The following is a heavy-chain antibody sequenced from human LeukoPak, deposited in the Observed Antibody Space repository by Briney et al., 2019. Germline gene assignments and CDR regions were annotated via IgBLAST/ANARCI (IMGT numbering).Heavy chain of an antibody. Sequence: SVKVSCKASGGTFSSYAISWVRQAPGQGLEWMGGIIPIFGTANYAQKFQGRVTTTADESTSTAYMELSSLRSEDTAVYYCARRTIFGVANQETFDYWGQGTLVTVSS. D-gene: IGHD3-3*01. CDR2: IIPIFGTA. J-gene: IGHJ4*02. CDR1: GGTFSSYA. V-gene: IGHV1-69*01. CDR3: ARRTIFGVANQETFDY.